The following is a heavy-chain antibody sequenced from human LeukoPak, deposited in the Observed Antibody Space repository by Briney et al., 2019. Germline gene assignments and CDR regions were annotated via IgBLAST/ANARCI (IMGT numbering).Heavy chain of an antibody. CDR2: IYYGGST. D-gene: IGHD2-2*01. J-gene: IGHJ5*02. CDR1: GGSISSGDYY. CDR3: ARAAARPAAMRFDP. Sequence: PSETLSLTCTVSGGSISSGDYYWSWIRQPPGKGLEWIGYIYYGGSTYYNPSLKSRVTISVDTSKNQFSLKLSSVTAADTAVYYCARAAARPAAMRFDPWGQGTLVTVSS. V-gene: IGHV4-30-4*08.